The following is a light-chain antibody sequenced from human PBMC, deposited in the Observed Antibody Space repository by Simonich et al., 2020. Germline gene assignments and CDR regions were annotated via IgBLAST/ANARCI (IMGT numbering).Light chain of an antibody. CDR3: QQFNSYPLT. V-gene: IGKV1-13*02. CDR1: QGISSA. J-gene: IGKJ4*01. CDR2: DAS. Sequence: AIQLTQSQSSLSASVGDRVTITCRASQGISSALAWYQKKPGKGPKLLIYDASSLESGGPSRFSGSGSGTDFTLTISSLQPEDFATYYCQQFNSYPLTFGGGTKVEIK.